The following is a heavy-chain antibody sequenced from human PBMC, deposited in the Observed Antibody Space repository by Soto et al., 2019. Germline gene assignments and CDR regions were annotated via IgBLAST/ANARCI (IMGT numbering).Heavy chain of an antibody. CDR1: GDSVSSDTSA. Sequence: QTLSLTCAISGDSVSSDTSAWIWIRQSPSRGLEWLGRTFFKSKWHNDYALSVKSRITISPDTSQNQFSLDLDSVTPEDTAVYYCVGVTFFRGMDVCGQGTPVTVSS. J-gene: IGHJ6*02. D-gene: IGHD3-10*01. CDR2: TFFKSKWHN. CDR3: VGVTFFRGMDV. V-gene: IGHV6-1*01.